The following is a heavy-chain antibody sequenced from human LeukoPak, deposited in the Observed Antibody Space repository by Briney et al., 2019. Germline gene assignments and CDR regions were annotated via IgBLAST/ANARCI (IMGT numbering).Heavy chain of an antibody. CDR3: AGLRFLEWLLFDY. Sequence: SETLSLTCTVSGGSISSSSYYWGWIRQPPGKGLEWIGSIYYSGSTYYNPSLKSRVTISVDTSKNQFSLKLSSVTAADTAVYYCAGLRFLEWLLFDYWGQGTLVTVSS. V-gene: IGHV4-39*01. J-gene: IGHJ4*02. CDR1: GGSISSSSYY. CDR2: IYYSGST. D-gene: IGHD3-3*01.